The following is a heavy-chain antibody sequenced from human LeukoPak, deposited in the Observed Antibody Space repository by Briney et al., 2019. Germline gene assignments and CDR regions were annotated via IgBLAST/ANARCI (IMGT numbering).Heavy chain of an antibody. V-gene: IGHV1-46*01. CDR1: GYTFTSYY. CDR3: ARGRVVKVAPTSLGY. Sequence: ASVKVSCKASGYTFTSYYMHWVRQAPGQGLEWMGLVNPSGGSTNYAQKFQGRLTMTRHTSTSTVYMELSSLRSGGAVVYYCARGRVVKVAPTSLGYWGQGTLVTVSS. J-gene: IGHJ4*02. CDR2: VNPSGGST. D-gene: IGHD2-15*01.